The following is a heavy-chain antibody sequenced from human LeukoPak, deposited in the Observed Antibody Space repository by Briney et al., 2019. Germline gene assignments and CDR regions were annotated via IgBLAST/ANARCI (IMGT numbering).Heavy chain of an antibody. V-gene: IGHV4-59*08. D-gene: IGHD6-13*01. CDR1: GGSISSYY. Sequence: SETLSLTCTVSGGSISSYYWSWIRQPPGKGLEWIGYIYDSGSTNYNPSLKSRITISVDTSKNQFSLKLRSVTAADTALYFCAAQVIAAAAPSDFWGQGAPVTVSS. J-gene: IGHJ4*02. CDR3: AAQVIAAAAPSDF. CDR2: IYDSGST.